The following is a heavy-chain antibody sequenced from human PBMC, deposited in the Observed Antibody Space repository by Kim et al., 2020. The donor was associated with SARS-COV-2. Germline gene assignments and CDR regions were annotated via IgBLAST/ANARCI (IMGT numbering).Heavy chain of an antibody. V-gene: IGHV4-4*07. J-gene: IGHJ4*02. CDR1: GGSMSGYF. D-gene: IGHD2-2*01. Sequence: SETLSLTCTVSGGSMSGYFWNWVRQPAGKRLEWIGRIYIRGNSNYNPSLKSRVTMSADTSKNQFSLRLGSVTAADTAVYYCARSPKADIVMAPASLDFWGQGILVTVSS. CDR3: ARSPKADIVMAPASLDF. CDR2: IYIRGNS.